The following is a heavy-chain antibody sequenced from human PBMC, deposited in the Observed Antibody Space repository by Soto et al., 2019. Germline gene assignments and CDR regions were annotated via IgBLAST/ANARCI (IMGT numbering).Heavy chain of an antibody. J-gene: IGHJ4*02. Sequence: PSETLSLTCTVSGGSIRDYFWTWIRQPPGKGLEWIGYIYYSGRTNYNPSLKSRVSISVDTSKNHFSLQLRSVTAAETAVYYCERVGGDELGDSGGLDHWGQGTLATVSS. CDR3: ERVGGDELGDSGGLDH. CDR1: GGSIRDYF. CDR2: IYYSGRT. V-gene: IGHV4-59*01. D-gene: IGHD2-21*02.